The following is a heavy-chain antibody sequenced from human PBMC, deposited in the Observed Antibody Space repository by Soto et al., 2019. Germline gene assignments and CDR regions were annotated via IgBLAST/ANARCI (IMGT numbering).Heavy chain of an antibody. CDR3: ARGGEAYAVFDYYYGMDV. Sequence: QVQLVESGGGVVQPGRSLRLSCAASGFTFSSYAMHWVRQAPGKGLEWVAVISYDGSNKYYADSVKGRFTISRDNSKNTLYLQMNSLRAEDTAVYYCARGGEAYAVFDYYYGMDVW. J-gene: IGHJ6*01. D-gene: IGHD3-16*01. V-gene: IGHV3-30-3*01. CDR2: ISYDGSNK. CDR1: GFTFSSYA.